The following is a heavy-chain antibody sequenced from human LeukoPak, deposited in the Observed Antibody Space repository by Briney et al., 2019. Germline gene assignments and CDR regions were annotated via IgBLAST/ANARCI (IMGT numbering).Heavy chain of an antibody. D-gene: IGHD1-26*01. J-gene: IGHJ4*02. CDR2: IYYSGST. Sequence: SETLSLTCTVSGGSISSSSYYWGWIRQPPGKGLEWIGSIYYSGSTYYNPSLKSRVTMSVDTSKNQFSLNLSSVTAADTAAYYCARDRGIVGATSAIRFDYWGQGALVTVSS. CDR1: GGSISSSSYY. CDR3: ARDRGIVGATSAIRFDY. V-gene: IGHV4-39*07.